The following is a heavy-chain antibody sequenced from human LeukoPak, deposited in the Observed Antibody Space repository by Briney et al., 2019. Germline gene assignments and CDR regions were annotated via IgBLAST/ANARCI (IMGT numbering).Heavy chain of an antibody. V-gene: IGHV1-69*13. Sequence: SVKVSCKASGGTFSSYAISWVRQAPGQGLEWMGGIIPIFGTANYAQKFQGRVTITADESTSTAYMELNSLRSEDTAVYYCATQYYDILTGYSWGQGTLVTVSS. CDR1: GGTFSSYA. J-gene: IGHJ5*02. CDR2: IIPIFGTA. CDR3: ATQYYDILTGYS. D-gene: IGHD3-9*01.